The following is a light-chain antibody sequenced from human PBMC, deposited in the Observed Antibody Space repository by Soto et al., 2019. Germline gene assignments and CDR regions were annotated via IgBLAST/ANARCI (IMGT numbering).Light chain of an antibody. V-gene: IGLV2-8*01. J-gene: IGLJ3*02. CDR1: SSDVGGYNY. CDR2: EVS. CDR3: SSYAGSNNLGV. Sequence: QSVLTQPPSASGSRGQSVTISCTGTSSDVGGYNYVSWYRQHPGKAPKLMIYEVSKRPSGVPDRFSGSKSGNTASLTVSGLQPEDEADYYCSSYAGSNNLGVFGGGTKLTVL.